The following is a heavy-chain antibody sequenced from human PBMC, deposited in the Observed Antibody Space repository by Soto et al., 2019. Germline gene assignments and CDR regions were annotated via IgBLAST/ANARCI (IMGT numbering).Heavy chain of an antibody. CDR2: ISSDGDIT. D-gene: IGHD3-9*01. CDR1: GFTFSEYS. V-gene: IGHV3-64D*06. Sequence: GGSLRLSCSASGFTFSEYSMHWVRQAPGKGLQYVSTISSDGDITYYADSVKGRFTISRDNSKNTLYLQMNSLRPEDTAVYYCVKVSTFYDILTGYYSTNFFDPWGQGTLVTVSS. CDR3: VKVSTFYDILTGYYSTNFFDP. J-gene: IGHJ5*02.